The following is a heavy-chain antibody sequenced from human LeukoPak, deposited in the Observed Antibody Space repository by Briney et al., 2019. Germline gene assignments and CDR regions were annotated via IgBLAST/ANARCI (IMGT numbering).Heavy chain of an antibody. D-gene: IGHD3-3*01. CDR3: ARDSQVTISYGMDV. Sequence: PGGSLRLSCAASGFTFSSYGMHWVRQAPGKGLEWVAFIGYDGSNKYYADSMKGRFTISRDNSKNTLYLQMNSLRAEDTAVYYCARDSQVTISYGMDVWGQGTTVTVSS. CDR2: IGYDGSNK. J-gene: IGHJ6*02. CDR1: GFTFSSYG. V-gene: IGHV3-30*02.